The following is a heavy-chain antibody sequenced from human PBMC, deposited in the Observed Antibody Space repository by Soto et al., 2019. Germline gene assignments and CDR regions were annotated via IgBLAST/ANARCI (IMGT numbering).Heavy chain of an antibody. Sequence: QVQLLQSGAAVRKPGASVKVSCKTSGYTFTSYYVHWVRQAPGQGLEWMGILSPSGGRTTLAQKLRGRVTITRDASASTVYMELGSLRSEDTAVYYCATRVGSPDYWGQGTLVTVSS. J-gene: IGHJ4*02. CDR3: ATRVGSPDY. CDR2: LSPSGGRT. D-gene: IGHD1-26*01. V-gene: IGHV1-46*04. CDR1: GYTFTSYY.